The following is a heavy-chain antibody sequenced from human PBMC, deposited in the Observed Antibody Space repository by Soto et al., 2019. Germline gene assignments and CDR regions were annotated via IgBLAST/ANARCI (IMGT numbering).Heavy chain of an antibody. J-gene: IGHJ4*02. CDR3: ARGVGEMVAPYFDY. V-gene: IGHV1-3*01. D-gene: IGHD2-15*01. CDR2: INAGNGNT. Sequence: ASVRVSGRASVYTFTSYAMHWLRQAPGQRLEWMGWINAGNGNTKYSQKFQGRFPISRDNAKNSLYLQMNSLRAEDTAVYYCARGVGEMVAPYFDYWGQGTLVTVSS. CDR1: VYTFTSYA.